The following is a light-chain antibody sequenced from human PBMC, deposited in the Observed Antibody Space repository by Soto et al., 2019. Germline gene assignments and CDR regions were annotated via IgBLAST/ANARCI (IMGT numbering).Light chain of an antibody. CDR3: QQYGSSPMYT. Sequence: EIVLTQSPGTLSLSPGERATLSCRASQSVSSNYLTWYQQKPGQAPRILIYVASSRATGIPDRFSGSGSGTDFTLIISSLEPEDFAVYYCQQYGSSPMYTFGQGTKLEIK. J-gene: IGKJ2*01. CDR2: VAS. CDR1: QSVSSNY. V-gene: IGKV3-20*01.